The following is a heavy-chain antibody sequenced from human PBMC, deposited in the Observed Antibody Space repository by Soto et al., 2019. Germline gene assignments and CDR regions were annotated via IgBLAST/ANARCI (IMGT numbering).Heavy chain of an antibody. Sequence: PGGSLRLSCAASGFTFSYYGIHWVRQVKGKGLEWVAAIGNAGDTYYSVSVKGRFTISRENAKNSLYLQMNSLRAGDTAVYYCTREIIGPGPFDVWGHGTVVTVSS. J-gene: IGHJ3*01. CDR3: TREIIGPGPFDV. D-gene: IGHD2-8*02. CDR1: GFTFSYYG. V-gene: IGHV3-13*01. CDR2: IGNAGDT.